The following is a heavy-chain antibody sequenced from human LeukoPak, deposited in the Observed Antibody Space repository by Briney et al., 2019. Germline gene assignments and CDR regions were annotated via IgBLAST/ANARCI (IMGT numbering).Heavy chain of an antibody. D-gene: IGHD3-22*01. CDR1: GFTFSSNV. CDR2: ISGSGDTT. J-gene: IGHJ4*02. CDR3: AKQAITMIVVVRAGYFDY. Sequence: GGSLRLSCATSGFTFSSNVMSWVRQAPGKGLEWLSVISGSGDTTYYADSVKGRFTISRDNSKNTLYLQMNSLRAEDTAVYYCAKQAITMIVVVRAGYFDYWGQGTLVTVSS. V-gene: IGHV3-23*01.